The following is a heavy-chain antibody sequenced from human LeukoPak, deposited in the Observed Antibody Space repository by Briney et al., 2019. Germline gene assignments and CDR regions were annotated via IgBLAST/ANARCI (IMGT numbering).Heavy chain of an antibody. CDR1: GYTLTELS. Sequence: ASVKVSCKVSGYTLTELSMHWVRQAPGKGLEWMGGFDPEDGETIYAQKFQGGVTMTEDTSTDTAYMELSSLRSEDTAVYYCATWSWNYVGSNPWGQGTLVTVSS. J-gene: IGHJ5*02. CDR3: ATWSWNYVGSNP. CDR2: FDPEDGET. V-gene: IGHV1-24*01. D-gene: IGHD1-7*01.